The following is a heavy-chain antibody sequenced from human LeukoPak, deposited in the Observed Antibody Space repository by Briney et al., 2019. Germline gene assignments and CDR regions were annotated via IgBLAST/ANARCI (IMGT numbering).Heavy chain of an antibody. CDR1: GFTFSNYG. Sequence: GGSLRLSCAASGFTFSNYGIHWVRQAPGKGLEWVAVISYDGSNKYYADSVKGRFTISRDNSKNTLYLQMNSLRAEDTAVYYCAKEVRDSGSYRFDYWGQGTPVTVSS. D-gene: IGHD1-26*01. J-gene: IGHJ4*02. V-gene: IGHV3-30*18. CDR2: ISYDGSNK. CDR3: AKEVRDSGSYRFDY.